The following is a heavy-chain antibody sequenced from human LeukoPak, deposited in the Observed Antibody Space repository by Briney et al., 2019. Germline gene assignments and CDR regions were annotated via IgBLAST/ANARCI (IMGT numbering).Heavy chain of an antibody. CDR1: GFTFSSYA. CDR3: AKAFVPYYYGMDV. CDR2: ISGTGDVP. D-gene: IGHD2/OR15-2a*01. J-gene: IGHJ6*02. V-gene: IGHV3-23*01. Sequence: PGGSLRLSCAASGFTFSSYAMSWVRQAPGKGLEWVSCISGTGDVPKYADSVKGRFTISRDNSKNTLYLQVNSLRAEETAVYYCAKAFVPYYYGMDVWGQGTTVTVS.